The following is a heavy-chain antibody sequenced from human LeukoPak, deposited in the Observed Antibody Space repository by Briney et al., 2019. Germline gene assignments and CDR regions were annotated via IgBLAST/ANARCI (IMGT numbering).Heavy chain of an antibody. CDR1: GGSISSSSYY. V-gene: IGHV4-39*07. CDR3: ARTPRTFGVVITNFDY. D-gene: IGHD3-3*01. Sequence: SSETPSLTCTVSGGSISSSSYYSGWIRQPPGKGLEWIGSIYYSGSTYYNPSLKSRVTISVDTSKNQFSLKLSSVTAADTAVYYCARTPRTFGVVITNFDYWGQGTLVTVSS. J-gene: IGHJ4*02. CDR2: IYYSGST.